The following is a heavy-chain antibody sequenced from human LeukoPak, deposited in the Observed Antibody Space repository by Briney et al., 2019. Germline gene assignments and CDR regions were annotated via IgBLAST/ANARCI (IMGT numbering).Heavy chain of an antibody. CDR3: AKWGDYDILTGYYDSDY. CDR2: GRNTCT. D-gene: IGHD3-9*01. J-gene: IGHJ4*02. V-gene: IGHV3-23*01. Sequence: GRNTCTYYAASGTGRFTVSREDPKKTLYVQMNTLRAEDTAVYYCAKWGDYDILTGYYDSDYWGQGTLVTVSS.